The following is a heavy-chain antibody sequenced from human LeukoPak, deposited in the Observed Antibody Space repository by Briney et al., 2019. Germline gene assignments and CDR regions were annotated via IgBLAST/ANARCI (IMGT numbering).Heavy chain of an antibody. D-gene: IGHD1-1*01. V-gene: IGHV4-30-2*01. CDR3: ARGVKIRTEYFDY. Sequence: SETLSLTCAVSGGSISSGGYSWSWIRQPPGKGLEWIGYIYHSGSTYYNPSLKSRVTISVDTSKNQFSLKLSSVTAADTAVYYCARGVKIRTEYFDYWGQGTLVTVSS. CDR2: IYHSGST. CDR1: GGSISSGGYS. J-gene: IGHJ4*02.